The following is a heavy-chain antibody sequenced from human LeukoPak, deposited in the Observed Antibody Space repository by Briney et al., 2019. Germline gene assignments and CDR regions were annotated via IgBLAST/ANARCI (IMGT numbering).Heavy chain of an antibody. CDR3: ARGLLWFGELGY. CDR1: GYSFTSYW. J-gene: IGHJ4*02. CDR2: INPNSGGT. D-gene: IGHD3-10*01. Sequence: GESLKISCKGSGYSFTSYWIAWVRQAPGQGLEWMGWINPNSGGTNYAQKFQGRVTMTRDTSISTAYMELSRLRSDDTAVYYCARGLLWFGELGYWGQGTLVTVSS. V-gene: IGHV1-2*02.